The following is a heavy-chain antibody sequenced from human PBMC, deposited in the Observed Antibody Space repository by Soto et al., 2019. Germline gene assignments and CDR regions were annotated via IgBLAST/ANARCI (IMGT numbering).Heavy chain of an antibody. CDR1: GVSMSSGGHY. V-gene: IGHV4-31*03. D-gene: IGHD3-10*01. CDR2: INYSGST. CDR3: ARDPITMVGLTTLPAPFDI. Sequence: PSETLSLTCTVSGVSMSSGGHYWNWIRQRPGKGLEWVGYINYSGSTYYNPTPRNRVTISIDASKNQFSLKLRSVTAADAAVYYCARDPITMVGLTTLPAPFDIWGQGTTVTVSS. J-gene: IGHJ3*02.